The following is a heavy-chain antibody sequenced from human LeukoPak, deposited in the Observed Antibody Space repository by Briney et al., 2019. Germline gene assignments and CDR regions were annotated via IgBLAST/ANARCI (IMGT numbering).Heavy chain of an antibody. V-gene: IGHV4-30-2*01. CDR1: GGSISSGGYY. Sequence: PSETLALTCTVSGGSISSGGYYWSWIRQPPGKGLEWIGYIYHSGSTYYNPSLKSRVTISVDRSKNQFSLKLSSVTAADTAVYYCARVGGPSWFDPWGQGTLVTVSS. D-gene: IGHD3-16*01. CDR2: IYHSGST. J-gene: IGHJ5*02. CDR3: ARVGGPSWFDP.